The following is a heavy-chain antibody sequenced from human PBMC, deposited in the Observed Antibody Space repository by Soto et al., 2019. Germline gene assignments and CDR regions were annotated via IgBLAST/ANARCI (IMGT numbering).Heavy chain of an antibody. V-gene: IGHV4-39*01. J-gene: IGHJ3*02. D-gene: IGHD3-10*01. CDR1: GGSISSSSYY. CDR3: ARPKGRLLWFGDSGFDI. CDR2: IYYSGST. Sequence: SETLSLTCTVSGGSISSSSYYWGWIRQPPGKGLEWIGSIYYSGSTYYNPSLKSRVTISVDTSKNQFSLKLSSVTAADTAVYYCARPKGRLLWFGDSGFDIWGQGTMVTVSS.